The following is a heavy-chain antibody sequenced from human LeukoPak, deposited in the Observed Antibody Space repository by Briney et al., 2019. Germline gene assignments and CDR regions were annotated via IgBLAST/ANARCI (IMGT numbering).Heavy chain of an antibody. CDR3: ARVGDDSPPAFDI. CDR1: GYTFTGYY. J-gene: IGHJ3*02. D-gene: IGHD2-15*01. Sequence: ASVKVSCKASGYTFTGYYMHWLRQAPGQGLEWMGWINPNSGGTNYAQKFQGRVTMTRDTSISTAYMELSRLRSDDTAVYYCARVGDDSPPAFDIWGQGTMVTVSS. V-gene: IGHV1-2*02. CDR2: INPNSGGT.